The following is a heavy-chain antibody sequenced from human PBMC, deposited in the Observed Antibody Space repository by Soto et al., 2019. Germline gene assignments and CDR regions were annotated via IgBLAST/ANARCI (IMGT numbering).Heavy chain of an antibody. CDR3: ARHLGGNHYYYGMDV. D-gene: IGHD3-16*01. CDR1: GGTFSSYA. CDR2: IIPIFGTP. J-gene: IGHJ6*02. V-gene: IGHV1-69*12. Sequence: QVQLVQSGAEVKKPGSSVKVSCKASGGTFSSYAISWVRQAPGQGLEWMGGIIPIFGTPDYAQRFQGRVTITADESTSTLYMELSSLRSEDTALYYCARHLGGNHYYYGMDVWGQGTTVTVSS.